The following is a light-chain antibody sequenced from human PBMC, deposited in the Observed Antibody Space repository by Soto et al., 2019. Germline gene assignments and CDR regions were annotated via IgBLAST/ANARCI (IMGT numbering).Light chain of an antibody. CDR1: SSKIWAGYD. V-gene: IGLV1-40*01. CDR3: QSYDSTLSSRYV. CDR2: GNI. Sequence: SVPSPAPSVCGAPVQKLCISYTGSSSKIWAGYDVHWYQQRPGTAPKLLIFGNINRPSGVPDRFSGSKSGNSASLAITGLQSEDEGDYYCQSYDSTLSSRYVCGTGTTVTVL. J-gene: IGLJ1*01.